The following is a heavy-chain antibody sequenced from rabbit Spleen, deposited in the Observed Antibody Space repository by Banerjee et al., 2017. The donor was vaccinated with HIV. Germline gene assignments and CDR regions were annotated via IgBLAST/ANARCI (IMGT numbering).Heavy chain of an antibody. V-gene: IGHV1S45*01. Sequence: QEQLVESGGGLVKPGASLTLTCTASGFSFSNNYDMCWVRQAPGKGLEWIGCIYAGSSGRSYYASWAKGRFTISKTSSTTVTLRMTSLTAADTATYFCARDTGTSFSTYGMDLWGPGTLVTVS. J-gene: IGHJ6*01. CDR3: ARDTGTSFSTYGMDL. D-gene: IGHD7-1*01. CDR1: GFSFSNNYD. CDR2: IYAGSSGRS.